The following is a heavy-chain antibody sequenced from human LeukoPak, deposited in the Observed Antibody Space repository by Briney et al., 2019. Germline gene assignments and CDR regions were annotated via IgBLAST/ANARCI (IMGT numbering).Heavy chain of an antibody. Sequence: PSETLSLTCTVSGYSITSIYYWGWIRQPPGKGLEWIGSIHHSGDTAYNPSLKGRVTISVDTSKSQFSLKLSSVTAADTAVYYCARSYASSGLDHWGQGTLVTVSS. CDR2: IHHSGDT. V-gene: IGHV4-38-2*02. CDR3: ARSYASSGLDH. D-gene: IGHD3-16*01. J-gene: IGHJ4*02. CDR1: GYSITSIYY.